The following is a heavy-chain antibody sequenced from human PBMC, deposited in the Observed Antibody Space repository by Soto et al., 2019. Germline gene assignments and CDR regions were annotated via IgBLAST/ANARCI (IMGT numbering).Heavy chain of an antibody. D-gene: IGHD4-17*01. J-gene: IGHJ4*02. CDR1: GGSTSSSSYY. CDR3: ASPEERSYDYGVYYFDY. Sequence: SETLSLTCTVSGGSTSSSSYYWGWIRQPPGKGLEWIGSIYYSGSTYYNPSLKSRVTISADTSKNQFSLKLSSVTAADTAVYYCASPEERSYDYGVYYFDYWGQGTLVTVSS. CDR2: IYYSGST. V-gene: IGHV4-39*01.